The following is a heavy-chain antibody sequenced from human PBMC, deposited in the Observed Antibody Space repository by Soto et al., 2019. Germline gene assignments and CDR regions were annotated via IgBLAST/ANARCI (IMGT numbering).Heavy chain of an antibody. CDR3: ARDESATDAFDV. Sequence: QVQLQESGPGLVKPSQTLSLTCTVSGGSISSGGYYWSWIRQNPGKGLEWIGYIYYSGSTNYNPSHKSRLSISVDTSKNQFSLSLSSVTAADTAVYYCARDESATDAFDVWGQGTMVTVSS. V-gene: IGHV4-31*03. D-gene: IGHD5-12*01. CDR2: IYYSGST. J-gene: IGHJ3*01. CDR1: GGSISSGGYY.